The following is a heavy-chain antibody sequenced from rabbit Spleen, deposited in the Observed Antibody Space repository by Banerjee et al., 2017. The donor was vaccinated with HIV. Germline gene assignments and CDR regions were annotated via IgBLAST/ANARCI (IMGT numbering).Heavy chain of an antibody. D-gene: IGHD2-1*01. V-gene: IGHV1S40*01. CDR2: IYTGSGST. J-gene: IGHJ4*01. CDR1: GFSFSSSYF. Sequence: QSLEESGGDLVKPGASLTLTYTAAGFSFSSSYFMCWVRQAPGKGLEWIACIYTGSGSTYYASWAKGRFTISKTSSTTVTLQLNSLTAADTATYFCARAPYEDYTPYYFNLWGPGTLVTVS. CDR3: ARAPYEDYTPYYFNL.